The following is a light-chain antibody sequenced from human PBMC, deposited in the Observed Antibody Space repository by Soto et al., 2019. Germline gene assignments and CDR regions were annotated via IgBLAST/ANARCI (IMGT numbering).Light chain of an antibody. CDR3: QQYNNWPPVT. CDR1: QSVSSN. Sequence: ELAITQAPVMLSVSPCKISVPSWRTSQSVSSNLAWYQQKPGQAPRLLIYGASTRATGIPARFSGSGSGTEFTLTISSLQSEDFAVYYCQQYNNWPPVTFGQGTKVDIK. V-gene: IGKV3-15*01. CDR2: GAS. J-gene: IGKJ1*01.